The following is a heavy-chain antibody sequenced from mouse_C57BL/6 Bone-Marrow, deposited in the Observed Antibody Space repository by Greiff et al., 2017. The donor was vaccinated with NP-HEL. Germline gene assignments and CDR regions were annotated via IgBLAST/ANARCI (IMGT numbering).Heavy chain of an antibody. CDR3: ARDGNYDC. Sequence: VQLQQPGAELVMPGASVKLSCKASGYTFTSYWMHWVKQRPGQGLEWIGEIDPSDSYTNYNQKFKGKSTLTVDKSSSTAYMQLSSLTSEDSAVYYCARDGNYDCWGQGTTLTVSS. V-gene: IGHV1-69*01. CDR2: IDPSDSYT. D-gene: IGHD2-1*01. CDR1: GYTFTSYW. J-gene: IGHJ2*01.